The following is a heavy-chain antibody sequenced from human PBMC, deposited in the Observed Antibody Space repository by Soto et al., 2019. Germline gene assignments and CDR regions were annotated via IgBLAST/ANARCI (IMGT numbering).Heavy chain of an antibody. D-gene: IGHD6-13*01. J-gene: IGHJ6*02. CDR2: ISYDGSNK. V-gene: IGHV3-30-3*01. Sequence: PGGSLRLSCAAPGFTFSRYAMHWVRQTPGKGLEWVAVISYDGSNKYYADSVKGRFTISRDNSTNTLYLQMNSLRAEDTAVSYCARDGQLVRSFGDYYYYGMDVWGQGTTVTVSS. CDR1: GFTFSRYA. CDR3: ARDGQLVRSFGDYYYYGMDV.